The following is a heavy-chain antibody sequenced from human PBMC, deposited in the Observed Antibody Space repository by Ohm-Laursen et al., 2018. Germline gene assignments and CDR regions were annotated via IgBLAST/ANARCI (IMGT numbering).Heavy chain of an antibody. CDR3: LGGLW. CDR2: ISSSSSYI. CDR1: GFTFSSYG. J-gene: IGHJ4*02. V-gene: IGHV3-21*01. D-gene: IGHD4/OR15-4a*01. Sequence: SLRLSCTASGFTFSSYGMNWVRQAPGKGLEWVSSISSSSSYIYYADSVKGRFTISRDNAKNSLYLQMNGLRDEDTGVYYCLGGLWWGQGTLVTASS.